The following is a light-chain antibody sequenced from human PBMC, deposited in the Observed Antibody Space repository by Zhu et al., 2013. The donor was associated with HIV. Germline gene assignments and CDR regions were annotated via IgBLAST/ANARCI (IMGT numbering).Light chain of an antibody. J-gene: IGKJ1*01. CDR3: QQRNYWPGT. CDR2: GAS. V-gene: IGKV3D-15*01. Sequence: EIVMTQSPATLSVSPGERATLSCRASQSVSSNLAWYQQKPGQAPRLLIYGASARATGISDRFSGSGSGTDFTLTISSLEPEDFTVYYCQQRNYWPGTFGQGTKVEIK. CDR1: QSVSSN.